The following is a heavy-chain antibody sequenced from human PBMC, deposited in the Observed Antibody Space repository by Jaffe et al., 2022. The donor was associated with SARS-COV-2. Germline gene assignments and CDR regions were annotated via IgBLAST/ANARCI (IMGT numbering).Heavy chain of an antibody. Sequence: QVQLVQSGAEVKKPGASVKVSCKASGYTFTSYGISWVRQAPGQGLEWMGWISAYNGNTNYAQKLQGRVTMTTDTSTSTAYMELRSLRSDDTAVYYCARPISPLGVPALRYYYYGMDVWGQGTTVTVSS. D-gene: IGHD2-2*01. CDR1: GYTFTSYG. CDR3: ARPISPLGVPALRYYYYGMDV. V-gene: IGHV1-18*01. CDR2: ISAYNGNT. J-gene: IGHJ6*02.